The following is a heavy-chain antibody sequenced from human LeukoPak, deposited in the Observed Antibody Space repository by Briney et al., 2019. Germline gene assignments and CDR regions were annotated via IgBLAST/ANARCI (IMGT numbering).Heavy chain of an antibody. J-gene: IGHJ4*02. Sequence: PSETLSLTCTVSGGSISSYYWSWIRQPPGKGLEWIGYIYYSGSTNYNPSLKSRVTISVDTSKNQFSLKLSSVTAADTAVYYCARALRGGNSYGYLDCWGQGTLVTVSS. CDR3: ARALRGGNSYGYLDC. D-gene: IGHD5-18*01. CDR2: IYYSGST. CDR1: GGSISSYY. V-gene: IGHV4-59*01.